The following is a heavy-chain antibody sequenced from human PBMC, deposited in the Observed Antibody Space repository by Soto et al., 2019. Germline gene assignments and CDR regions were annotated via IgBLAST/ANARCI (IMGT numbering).Heavy chain of an antibody. V-gene: IGHV1-69*01. J-gene: IGHJ5*02. D-gene: IGHD4-17*01. CDR3: ARGGHATVTTKGWFDP. CDR2: ISPIFGTA. CDR1: GGTFSSYA. Sequence: QVQLVQSGAEVKKPGSSVKVSCKASGGTFSSYAISWVRQAPGQGLEWMGGISPIFGTANYAQKFQGRVTITADESTSTAYMELSSLRSEDTAVYYCARGGHATVTTKGWFDPWGQGTLVTVSS.